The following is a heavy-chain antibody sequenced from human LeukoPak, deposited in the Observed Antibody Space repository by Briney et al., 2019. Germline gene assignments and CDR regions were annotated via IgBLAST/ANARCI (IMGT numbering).Heavy chain of an antibody. CDR2: VHLDGRT. CDR1: GGSVSSTNW. CDR3: AREGGFYRPLDY. V-gene: IGHV4-4*02. J-gene: IGHJ4*02. Sequence: SETLSLTCGVSGGSVSSTNWWTWIRQPPGKGLEGIGEVHLDGRTNFNLSLKSRLTMSVDLSENHVSLKLTSVTAADTAVYYCAREGGFYRPLDYSGQGTLVTVSS. D-gene: IGHD6-25*01.